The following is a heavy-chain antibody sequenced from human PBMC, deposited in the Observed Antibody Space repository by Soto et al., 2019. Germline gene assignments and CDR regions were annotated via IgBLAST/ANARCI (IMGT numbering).Heavy chain of an antibody. CDR1: GYTFTSYA. Sequence: QVQLVQSGAEVKKPGASVKVSCKASGYTFTSYAMHWVRQAPGQRLEWMGWINAGNGNTKYSQKFQGRVTITRDTSASTDYMELSSLRSEDTAVYYCARDTGTHYDISFQHWGQGTLVTVSS. D-gene: IGHD3-9*01. CDR3: ARDTGTHYDISFQH. J-gene: IGHJ1*01. V-gene: IGHV1-3*01. CDR2: INAGNGNT.